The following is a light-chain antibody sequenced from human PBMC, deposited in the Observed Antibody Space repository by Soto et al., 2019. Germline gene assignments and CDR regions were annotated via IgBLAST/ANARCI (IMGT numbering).Light chain of an antibody. CDR1: QYVSRY. Sequence: DIQLTQSPSFLSASVGDRVTITCRASQYVSRYLAWYQQKPGKAPNLLIYAASTLRSGVPSRFSGSGPETEFTLTISILQPEDFATYCCQQLNSYVFAFGPGTKVDIK. V-gene: IGKV1-9*01. CDR3: QQLNSYVFA. CDR2: AAS. J-gene: IGKJ3*01.